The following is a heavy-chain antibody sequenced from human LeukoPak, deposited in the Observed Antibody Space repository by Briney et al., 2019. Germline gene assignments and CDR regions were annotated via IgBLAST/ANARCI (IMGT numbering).Heavy chain of an antibody. D-gene: IGHD6-13*01. Sequence: GASVKVSCNGSGYTFIGYYMHWVRQAPGQGLDWMGWINPNSGVTNYPQTFQGRVTMTWDTSTGTGYMELTRLTSDDTAVYYCARGPAAGIGAYWGQGTLVTVSS. CDR1: GYTFIGYY. CDR2: INPNSGVT. V-gene: IGHV1-2*02. CDR3: ARGPAAGIGAY. J-gene: IGHJ4*02.